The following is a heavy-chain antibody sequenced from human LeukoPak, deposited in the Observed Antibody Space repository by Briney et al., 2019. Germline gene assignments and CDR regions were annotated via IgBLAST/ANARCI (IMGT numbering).Heavy chain of an antibody. CDR2: IRYDGSNK. V-gene: IGHV3-30*02. J-gene: IGHJ4*02. CDR3: AKQTPLGQIAAARRLDY. CDR1: GFTFSSYG. Sequence: PGGSLRLSCAASGFTFSSYGMHWVRQAPGKGLEWVAFIRYDGSNKYYADSVKGRFTISRDNSKNTLYLQMNSLRAEDTAVYYCAKQTPLGQIAAARRLDYWGQGTLVTVSS. D-gene: IGHD6-13*01.